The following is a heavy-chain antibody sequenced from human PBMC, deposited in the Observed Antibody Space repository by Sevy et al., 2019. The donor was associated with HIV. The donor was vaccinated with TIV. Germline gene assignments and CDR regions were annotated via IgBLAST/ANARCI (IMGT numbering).Heavy chain of an antibody. V-gene: IGHV4-39*01. CDR2: VYYSGST. CDR3: ARSPPWGNTWLYYFDN. Sequence: SETLSLTCTVSGGSISSKNYYWCWLRQPPGKGLEWIGSVYYSGSTYYNPSLKSRVNISVETSKNQFSLTLSSVTAADTAVYYCARSPPWGNTWLYYFDNWGQGTLVTVSS. CDR1: GGSISSKNYY. D-gene: IGHD6-13*01. J-gene: IGHJ4*02.